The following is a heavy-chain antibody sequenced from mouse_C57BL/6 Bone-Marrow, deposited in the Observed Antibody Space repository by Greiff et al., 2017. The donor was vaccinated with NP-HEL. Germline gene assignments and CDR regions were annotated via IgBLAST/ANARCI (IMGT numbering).Heavy chain of an antibody. V-gene: IGHV5-4*03. CDR3: ARGGGKDD. CDR1: GFTFSSYA. Sequence: EVKLMESGGGLVKPGGSLKLSCAASGFTFSSYAMSWVRQTPEKRLEWVATISDGGSYTYYPDNVKGRFTISRDNAKNNLYLQMSHLKSEDTAMYYCARGGGKDDWGQGTTLTVSS. J-gene: IGHJ2*01. D-gene: IGHD1-1*02. CDR2: ISDGGSYT.